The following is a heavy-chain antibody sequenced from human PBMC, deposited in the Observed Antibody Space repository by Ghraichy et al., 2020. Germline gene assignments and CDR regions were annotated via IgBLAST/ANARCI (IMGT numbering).Heavy chain of an antibody. Sequence: ASVKVSCKVSGYTLTDLSMHWVRQAPGKGLEWMGGFDPEDGETIYAQKFQGRVTMTEDTSTDTAYMELSSLRSEDTAVYYCATEFPEFDRFASGGPFDPWGQGTLVTVSS. CDR3: ATEFPEFDRFASGGPFDP. D-gene: IGHD2-15*01. J-gene: IGHJ5*02. CDR2: FDPEDGET. CDR1: GYTLTDLS. V-gene: IGHV1-24*01.